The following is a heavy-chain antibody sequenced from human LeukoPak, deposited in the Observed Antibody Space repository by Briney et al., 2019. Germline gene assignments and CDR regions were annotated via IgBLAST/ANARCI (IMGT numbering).Heavy chain of an antibody. CDR2: ITGSDDKT. V-gene: IGHV3-23*01. CDR1: GFPFSSVA. D-gene: IGHD3-22*01. J-gene: IGHJ4*02. CDR3: AKGPHLYGGYHPDS. Sequence: PGGSLRLSCAASGFPFSSVAMTWVRQAPGKGLEWVSTITGSDDKTYDADSVKGRFTISRDCSKNTVHLQMNNLRPEDTAIYYCAKGPHLYGGYHPDSWGQGTLVTVSS.